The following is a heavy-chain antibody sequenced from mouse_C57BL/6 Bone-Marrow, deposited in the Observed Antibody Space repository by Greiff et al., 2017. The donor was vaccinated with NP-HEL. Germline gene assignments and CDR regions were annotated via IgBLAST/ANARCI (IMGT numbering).Heavy chain of an antibody. D-gene: IGHD1-1*01. CDR2: INPNNGGT. CDR1: GYTFTDYY. Sequence: EVQLQQSGPELVKPGASVKISCKASGYTFTDYYMNWVKQSHGKSLEWIGDINPNNGGTSYNQKFKGKATLTVDKSSSTAYMELRSLTSEDSAVYYCARAITTVDYYAMDYWGQGTSVTVSS. J-gene: IGHJ4*01. V-gene: IGHV1-26*01. CDR3: ARAITTVDYYAMDY.